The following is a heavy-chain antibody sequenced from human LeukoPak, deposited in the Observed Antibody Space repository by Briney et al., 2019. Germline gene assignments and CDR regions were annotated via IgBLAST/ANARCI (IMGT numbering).Heavy chain of an antibody. CDR2: ISTYNGKT. J-gene: IGHJ4*02. D-gene: IGHD6-13*01. CDR3: AGQYSSSLYYFDN. CDR1: GYTFTTYS. Sequence: ASVKVSCKASGYTFTTYSISWVRQAPGQGLEWMGWISTYNGKTTYAQNLQGRVTMTTNTSTSTAYMELRSLRSDDTAVYYCAGQYSSSLYYFDNWGQGTLVTVSS. V-gene: IGHV1-18*01.